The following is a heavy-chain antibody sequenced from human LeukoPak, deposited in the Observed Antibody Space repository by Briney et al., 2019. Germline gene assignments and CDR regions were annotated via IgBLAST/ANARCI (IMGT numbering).Heavy chain of an antibody. J-gene: IGHJ4*02. CDR1: GGSFSGYY. CDR3: ARGGRELPSDY. CDR2: IYHSGST. V-gene: IGHV4-34*01. D-gene: IGHD1-26*01. Sequence: PSETLSLTCAVYGGSFSGYYWSWIRQPPGKGLEWIGSIYHSGSTYYNPSLKSRVTISVDTSKNQFSLKLSSVTAADTAVYYCARGGRELPSDYWGQGTLVTVSS.